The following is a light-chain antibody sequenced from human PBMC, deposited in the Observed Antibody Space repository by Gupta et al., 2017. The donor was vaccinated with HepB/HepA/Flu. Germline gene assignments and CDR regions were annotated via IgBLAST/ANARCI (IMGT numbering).Light chain of an antibody. CDR3: QQYNNWPLWT. CDR1: QSVSSN. Sequence: VVTTRSPATLSVSPGERATLSCRASQSVSSNLAWYQQKPGQAPRLLIYGASTRATGIPARFSGSGSGTEFTLTISSLQSEDFAVYYCQQYNNWPLWTFGQGTKVEIK. V-gene: IGKV3-15*01. CDR2: GAS. J-gene: IGKJ1*01.